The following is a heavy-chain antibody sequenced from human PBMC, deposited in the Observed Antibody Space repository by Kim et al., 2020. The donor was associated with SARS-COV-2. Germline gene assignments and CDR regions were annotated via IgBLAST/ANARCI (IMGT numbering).Heavy chain of an antibody. Sequence: SETLSLTCGVSNGSFGGYYWSWIRQPPGKGLEWIGDINHSRTTTYNPSLKSRVSISMDTSKDQFSLKLTSVTAADTAVYFCARVVGYSFGYVHAFDIWGQGTMVIVSS. D-gene: IGHD5-18*01. J-gene: IGHJ3*02. CDR3: ARVVGYSFGYVHAFDI. CDR2: INHSRTT. CDR1: NGSFGGYY. V-gene: IGHV4-34*01.